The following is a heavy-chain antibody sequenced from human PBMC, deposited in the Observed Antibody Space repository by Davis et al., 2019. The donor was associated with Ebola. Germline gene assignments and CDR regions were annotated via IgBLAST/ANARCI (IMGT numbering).Heavy chain of an antibody. V-gene: IGHV4-34*01. CDR2: INHSGST. J-gene: IGHJ5*02. D-gene: IGHD6-19*01. CDR1: GGSFSGYY. Sequence: SETLSLTCAVYGGSFSGYYWSWIRQPPGKGLEWIGEINHSGSTNYNPSLKSRVTISVDASKNQFSLKLSSVTAADTAVYYCARPGTYSSGWYGWFDPWGQGTLVTVSS. CDR3: ARPGTYSSGWYGWFDP.